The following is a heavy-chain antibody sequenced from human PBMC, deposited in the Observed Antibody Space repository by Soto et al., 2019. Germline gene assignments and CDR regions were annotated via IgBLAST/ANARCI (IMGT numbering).Heavy chain of an antibody. Sequence: PSETLSLTCTVSGGSISSYYWSWIRQRPGKGLEWIGYIYYGGSTYYNPSLRSRVTLSVDRSKNQFSLKLSSVTAADTALYFCATQGFGKLHGLVDVWGQGTTVTLSS. J-gene: IGHJ6*02. CDR2: IYYGGST. CDR1: GGSISSYY. V-gene: IGHV4-59*08. D-gene: IGHD3-10*01. CDR3: ATQGFGKLHGLVDV.